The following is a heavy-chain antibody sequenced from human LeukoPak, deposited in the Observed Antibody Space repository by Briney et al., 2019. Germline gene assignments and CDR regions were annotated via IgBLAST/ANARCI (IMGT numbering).Heavy chain of an antibody. V-gene: IGHV3-53*01. CDR2: IYSGGST. CDR1: GFTVSSNY. Sequence: SGGSLRLSCAASGFTVSSNYMSWVRQAPGKGLEWVSVIYSGGSTYYADSVKGRFTISRDNSKNTLYLQINSLRAEDTAVYYCAKDDDWGRFNHWGQGTLVTVSS. CDR3: AKDDDWGRFNH. D-gene: IGHD3-16*01. J-gene: IGHJ1*01.